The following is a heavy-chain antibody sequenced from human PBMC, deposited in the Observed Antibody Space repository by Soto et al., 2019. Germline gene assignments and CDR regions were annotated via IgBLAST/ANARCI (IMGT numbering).Heavy chain of an antibody. Sequence: QVQLVQSGAEVKKPGSSVKVSCKASGGTFSSYAISWVRQAPGQGLEWMGGIIPIFGIANYAQKFQGRVTNSADDSTSTAYLELSRLRSEDTAVYYCARGVVSDYSNYYSYGMDVWGQGTTVTVSS. J-gene: IGHJ6*02. CDR2: IIPIFGIA. V-gene: IGHV1-69*01. D-gene: IGHD4-4*01. CDR1: GGTFSSYA. CDR3: ARGVVSDYSNYYSYGMDV.